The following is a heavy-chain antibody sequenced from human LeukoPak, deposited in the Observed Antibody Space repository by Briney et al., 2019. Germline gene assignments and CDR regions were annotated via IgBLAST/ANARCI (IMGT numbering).Heavy chain of an antibody. CDR3: AKDQEPAANNYYFDY. V-gene: IGHV3-23*01. Sequence: GGSLRLSCAASGSTFSSYAMSWVRQAPGKGLEWVSAISGGGGGTYYADSVKGRFTISRDNSKNTLYLQMNSLRAEDTAIYYCAKDQEPAANNYYFDYWGQGALVTVSS. J-gene: IGHJ4*02. CDR1: GSTFSSYA. D-gene: IGHD6-13*01. CDR2: ISGGGGGT.